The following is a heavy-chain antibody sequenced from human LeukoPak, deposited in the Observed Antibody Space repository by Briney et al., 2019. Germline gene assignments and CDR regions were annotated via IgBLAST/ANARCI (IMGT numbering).Heavy chain of an antibody. CDR2: IRYDGSNK. V-gene: IGHV3-30*02. J-gene: IGHJ6*03. D-gene: IGHD3-3*01. Sequence: GGSLRLSCAASGFTFSSYGMHWVRQAPGKGLEWVAFIRYDGSNKYYADSVKGRFTISRDNSKNTLYLQMNSLRAEDTAVYYCAKSRRDGTILGPYYYYMDVWGKGTTVTVSS. CDR1: GFTFSSYG. CDR3: AKSRRDGTILGPYYYYMDV.